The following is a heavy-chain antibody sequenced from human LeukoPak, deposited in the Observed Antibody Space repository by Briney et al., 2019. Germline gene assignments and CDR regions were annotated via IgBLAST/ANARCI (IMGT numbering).Heavy chain of an antibody. V-gene: IGHV3-7*01. CDR1: GFTFSSYW. J-gene: IGHJ4*02. D-gene: IGHD3-10*01. Sequence: PEGSLRLSCAASGFTFSSYWMSWVRQAPGKGLEWVANIKQDGSEKYYVDSVKGRFTISRDNAKNSLYLQMNSLRAEDTAVYYCARVPARTRWFGTNLYYFDYWGQGTLVTVSS. CDR3: ARVPARTRWFGTNLYYFDY. CDR2: IKQDGSEK.